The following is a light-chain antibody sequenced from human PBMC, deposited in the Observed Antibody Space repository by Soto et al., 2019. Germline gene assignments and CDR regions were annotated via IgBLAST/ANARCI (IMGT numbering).Light chain of an antibody. CDR1: SSN. CDR3: EAHSTGPRRT. CDR2: GAS. Sequence: SSNLAWYQQKPGQAPRLLIYGASTRATGIPARFSGSGSGTDFSLTFSILESQEFAVSYCEAHSTGPRRTFRLGTKVDIK. J-gene: IGKJ1*01. V-gene: IGKV3-15*01.